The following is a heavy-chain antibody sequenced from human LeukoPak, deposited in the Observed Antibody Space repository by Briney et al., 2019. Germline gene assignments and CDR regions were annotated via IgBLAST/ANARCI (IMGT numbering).Heavy chain of an antibody. J-gene: IGHJ5*02. Sequence: GASVKVSCKASGGTFSSYAISWVRQAPGQGLEWMGGIIPIFGTANYAQKFQGRVTMTTDTSTSTAYMELRSLRSDDTAVYYCSIHTGGFDPWGQGTLVTVSS. CDR1: GGTFSSYA. D-gene: IGHD7-27*01. CDR3: SIHTGGFDP. V-gene: IGHV1-69*05. CDR2: IIPIFGTA.